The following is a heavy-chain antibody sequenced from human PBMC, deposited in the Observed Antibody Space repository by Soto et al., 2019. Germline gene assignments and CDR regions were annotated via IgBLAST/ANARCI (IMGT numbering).Heavy chain of an antibody. Sequence: GGSLSLSCAASVFIFSNYWMHWVRQAPGKGLVWVSRISRDGSSTNYADSVKGRFTISRDNAKNTLYLQMNSLRAEDTAVYFCARLRCSGGDCYSTTDYWGQGTMVTVSS. J-gene: IGHJ4*02. D-gene: IGHD2-15*01. CDR2: ISRDGSST. CDR3: ARLRCSGGDCYSTTDY. CDR1: VFIFSNYW. V-gene: IGHV3-74*01.